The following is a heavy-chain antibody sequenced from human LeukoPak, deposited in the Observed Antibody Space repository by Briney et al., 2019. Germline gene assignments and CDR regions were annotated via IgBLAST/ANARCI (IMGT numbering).Heavy chain of an antibody. D-gene: IGHD6-6*01. J-gene: IGHJ4*02. CDR3: ARDREYSSSSLDY. Sequence: GGSLRLSCAASGFTFDDYAMHWVRQAPGKGLEWVAVISYDGSNKYYADSVKGRFTISRDNSKNTLYLQMNSLRAEDTAVYYCARDREYSSSSLDYWGQGTLVTVSS. V-gene: IGHV3-30-3*01. CDR2: ISYDGSNK. CDR1: GFTFDDYA.